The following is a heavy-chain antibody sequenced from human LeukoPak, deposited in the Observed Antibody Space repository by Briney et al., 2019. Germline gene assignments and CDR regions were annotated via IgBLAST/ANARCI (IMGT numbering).Heavy chain of an antibody. CDR2: ISTNSGTI. CDR1: GFTFSIYT. J-gene: IGHJ5*02. CDR3: VRDLTIVGVAQVHH. Sequence: GGSLRLSCAASGFTFSIYTMNWVRQAPGKGLEWISYISTNSGTIWYADSVKGRFSISRDNAKNSLFLHMNSLRAGDTAVYYCVRDLTIVGVAQVHHWGQGTLVTVSS. V-gene: IGHV3-48*01. D-gene: IGHD1-26*01.